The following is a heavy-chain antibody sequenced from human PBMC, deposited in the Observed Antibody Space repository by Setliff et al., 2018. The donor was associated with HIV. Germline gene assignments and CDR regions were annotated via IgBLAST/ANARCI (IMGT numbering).Heavy chain of an antibody. V-gene: IGHV4-38-2*01. Sequence: SETLSLTCAVSGYSISSGYYWGWIRQPPGKGLEWIGSIYHSGSTYYNPSLKSRVTISVDTSKNQFSLRLSSVTAADTAVYYCARAVSHVDYWGQGTLVTSPQ. CDR2: IYHSGST. J-gene: IGHJ4*02. D-gene: IGHD6-19*01. CDR1: GYSISSGYY. CDR3: ARAVSHVDY.